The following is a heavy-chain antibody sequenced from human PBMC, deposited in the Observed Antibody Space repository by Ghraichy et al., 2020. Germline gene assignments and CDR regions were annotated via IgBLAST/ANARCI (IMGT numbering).Heavy chain of an antibody. CDR3: AKASYSSGWVPFDY. V-gene: IGHV3-23*01. D-gene: IGHD6-19*01. CDR1: GFTFSSYA. J-gene: IGHJ4*02. CDR2: ISGSGGST. Sequence: LSLTCAASGFTFSSYAMSWVRQAPGKGLEWVSAISGSGGSTYYADSVKGRFTISRDNSKNTLYLQMNSLRAEDTAVYYCAKASYSSGWVPFDYWGQGTLVTVSS.